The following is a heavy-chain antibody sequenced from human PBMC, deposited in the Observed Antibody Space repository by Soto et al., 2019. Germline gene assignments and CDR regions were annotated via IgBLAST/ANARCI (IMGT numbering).Heavy chain of an antibody. Sequence: SETLSLTCTDSGGSISSGDYYWSWIRQPPGKGLEWIGYIYYSGSTYYNPSLKSRVTISVDTSKNQFSLKLSSVTAADTAVYYCARDLYCSGGSRYSGSLFDPWGQGTLVTVSS. CDR1: GGSISSGDYY. D-gene: IGHD2-15*01. V-gene: IGHV4-30-4*01. J-gene: IGHJ5*02. CDR2: IYYSGST. CDR3: ARDLYCSGGSRYSGSLFDP.